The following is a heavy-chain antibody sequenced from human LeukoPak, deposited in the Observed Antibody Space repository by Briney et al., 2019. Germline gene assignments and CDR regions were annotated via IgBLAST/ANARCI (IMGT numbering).Heavy chain of an antibody. CDR3: AKAQYYYDSSGSWFDP. CDR1: GFTFSSYG. CDR2: IRYDGSNK. Sequence: GGSLRLSCAASGFTFSSYGMHWVRQAPGKGLEGVAFIRYDGSNKYYADSVKGRFTICRDNSKNTLYLQMNSLRAEDTAVYYCAKAQYYYDSSGSWFDPWGQGTLVTVSS. V-gene: IGHV3-30*02. J-gene: IGHJ5*02. D-gene: IGHD3-22*01.